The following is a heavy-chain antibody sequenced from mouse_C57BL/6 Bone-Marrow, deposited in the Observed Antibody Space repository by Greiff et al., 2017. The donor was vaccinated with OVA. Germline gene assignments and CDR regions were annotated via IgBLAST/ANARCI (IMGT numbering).Heavy chain of an antibody. CDR3: ARSTYYYGSSLGD. Sequence: QVQLQPGAELVKPGASVKLSCKASGYTFTSYWMHWVKQRPGQGLEWIGMIHPNSGSTNYNEKFKRKATLTVDKSSSTAYMQLSSLTSEDSAVYYCARSTYYYGSSLGDWGQGTTLTVSS. D-gene: IGHD1-1*01. CDR2: IHPNSGST. CDR1: GYTFTSYW. V-gene: IGHV1-64*01. J-gene: IGHJ2*01.